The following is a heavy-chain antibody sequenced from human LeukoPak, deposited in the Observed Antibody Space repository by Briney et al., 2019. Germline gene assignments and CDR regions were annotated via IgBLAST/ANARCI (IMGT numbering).Heavy chain of an antibody. CDR3: ARSYSNHLFGMDV. V-gene: IGHV3-21*01. D-gene: IGHD4-11*01. J-gene: IGHJ6*02. Sequence: GGSLRLSCAASGFTFSTYDMNWVRQAPGQGLEWVSSISTGSRYIYYADSVKGRVAISRDNSKNTVFLQMNSVRAEDTAVYYCARSYSNHLFGMDVWGQGTTVTVSS. CDR1: GFTFSTYD. CDR2: ISTGSRYI.